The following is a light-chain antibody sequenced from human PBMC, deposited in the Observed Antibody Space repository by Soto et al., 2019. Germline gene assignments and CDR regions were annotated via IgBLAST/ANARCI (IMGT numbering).Light chain of an antibody. Sequence: EIVLTQSPGTLSLSPGERATLSCRASQSVGRNYLAWYQQKHGQAHMLLIYGASSRATGIPDSFSGSGSGTDFTLTISRLEPEDFAVYYCQQYASSPLTFGQGTKWISN. J-gene: IGKJ1*01. CDR2: GAS. V-gene: IGKV3-20*01. CDR3: QQYASSPLT. CDR1: QSVGRNY.